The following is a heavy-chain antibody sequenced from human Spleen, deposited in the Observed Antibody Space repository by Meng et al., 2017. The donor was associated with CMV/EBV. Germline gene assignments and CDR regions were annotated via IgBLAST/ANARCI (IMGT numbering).Heavy chain of an antibody. CDR1: GFTFSRYG. V-gene: IGHV3-21*01. J-gene: IGHJ3*02. CDR3: ARDLSGSYTDDAFDI. CDR2: ISNSSSYI. Sequence: GESLKISCAASGFTFSRYGMSWVRQAPGKGLEWVSSISNSSSYIYYADSVKGRFTISRDNAKNSLYLQMNSLRAEDTAVYYCARDLSGSYTDDAFDIWGQGTMVTVSS. D-gene: IGHD1-26*01.